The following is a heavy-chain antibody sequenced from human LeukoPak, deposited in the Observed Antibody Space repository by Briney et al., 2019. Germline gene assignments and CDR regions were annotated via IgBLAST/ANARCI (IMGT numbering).Heavy chain of an antibody. CDR1: GGSIRSYY. CDR3: ARLSYYYDDFDF. D-gene: IGHD3-22*01. Sequence: MTSETLSLNCTVSGGSIRSYYWSWIRQPPGKGLEWIGYIYSSGITGYSPSLKSRVTISMDIPKNHFSLRLSPVTDADTAVYYCARLSYYYDDFDFWGQGILVTVSS. V-gene: IGHV4-4*09. CDR2: IYSSGIT. J-gene: IGHJ4*02.